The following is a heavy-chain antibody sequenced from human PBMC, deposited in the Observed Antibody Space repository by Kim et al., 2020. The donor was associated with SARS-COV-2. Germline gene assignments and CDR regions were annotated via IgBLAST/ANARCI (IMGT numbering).Heavy chain of an antibody. D-gene: IGHD6-13*01. CDR2: IYHSGST. CDR3: ASSSSWPERKLDY. J-gene: IGHJ4*02. CDR1: GGSISSSNW. Sequence: SETLSLTCAVSGGSISSSNWWSWVRQPPGKGLEWIGEIYHSGSTNYNPSLKSRVTISVDKTKNQFSLKLSSVTAADTAVYYCASSSSWPERKLDYWGQGTLVTVSS. V-gene: IGHV4-4*02.